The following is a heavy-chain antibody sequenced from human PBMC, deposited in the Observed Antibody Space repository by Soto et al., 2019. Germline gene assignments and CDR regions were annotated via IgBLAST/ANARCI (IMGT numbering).Heavy chain of an antibody. CDR1: GDTFTSNY. V-gene: IGHV1-2*02. CDR3: ARDLAKGGGSAGFDY. J-gene: IGHJ4*02. CDR2: INPKSGGT. D-gene: IGHD1-26*01. Sequence: SGEVWFKASGDTFTSNYIHWVRQAPGQGFEWMGWINPKSGGTKYPQKFQGRVTMTRDTSLSTVYMTLTRLTSDDTAVYYCARDLAKGGGSAGFDYWGQGTLVTVSS.